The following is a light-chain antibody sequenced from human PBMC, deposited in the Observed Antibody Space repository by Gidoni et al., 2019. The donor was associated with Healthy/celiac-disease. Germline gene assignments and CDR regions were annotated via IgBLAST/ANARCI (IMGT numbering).Light chain of an antibody. CDR3: MQGTHRTLWT. V-gene: IGKV2-30*01. Sequence: AVLTQSPLSLPVTLGQPASISCRSSQSLGYSDANTYWNLFQQRPGQSPRRLIYKVSNRDSGVPDRFSGSGSGTEFELKISRVGAEDVEVYYCMQGTHRTLWTFGQGTKVEIK. CDR1: QSLGYSDANTY. CDR2: KVS. J-gene: IGKJ1*01.